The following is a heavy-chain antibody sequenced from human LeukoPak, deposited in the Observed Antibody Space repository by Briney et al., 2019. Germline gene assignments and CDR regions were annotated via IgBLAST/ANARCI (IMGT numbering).Heavy chain of an antibody. D-gene: IGHD3-22*01. V-gene: IGHV4-39*01. CDR3: ASREDYYDSSGLDY. CDR1: GGSISSSSYY. J-gene: IGHJ4*02. Sequence: SETLSLTCTVSGGSISSSSYYWGWIRQPPGKGLEWIGSIYYSGSTYYNPSLKSRATISVDTSKNQFSLKLSSVTAADTAVYYCASREDYYDSSGLDYWGQGTLVTVSS. CDR2: IYYSGST.